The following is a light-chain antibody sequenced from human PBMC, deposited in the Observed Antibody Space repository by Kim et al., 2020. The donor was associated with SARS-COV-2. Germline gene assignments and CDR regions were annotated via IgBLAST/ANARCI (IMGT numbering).Light chain of an antibody. CDR2: SNN. CDR1: SSNIGSNT. Sequence: GQRVTISCSGSSSNIGSNTVNWYQQHPGTAPKLLIYSNNQRPSGVPDRFSGSKSGTSASLAITGLQAEDEADYSCQSYDSSLSHAVFGGGTQLTVL. J-gene: IGLJ7*01. V-gene: IGLV1-44*01. CDR3: QSYDSSLSHAV.